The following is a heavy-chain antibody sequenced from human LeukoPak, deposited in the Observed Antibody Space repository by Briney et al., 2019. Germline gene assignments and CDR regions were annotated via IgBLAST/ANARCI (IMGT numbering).Heavy chain of an antibody. CDR2: MSGSGGST. J-gene: IGHJ4*02. CDR1: GFTFSSYA. V-gene: IGHV3-23*01. Sequence: GGSLSLSCAASGFTFSSYAVIWVRQAAGEGREWVSAMSGSGGSTYYADSVKGRFTISRDNSKNTLYLQMNSLRAQDTDVYYCAKDRGYYGSGSYPPPTDYWGQGTLVTVSS. CDR3: AKDRGYYGSGSYPPPTDY. D-gene: IGHD3-10*01.